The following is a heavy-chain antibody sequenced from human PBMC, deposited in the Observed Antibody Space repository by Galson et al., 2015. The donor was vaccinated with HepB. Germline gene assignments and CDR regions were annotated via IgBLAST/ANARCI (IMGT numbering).Heavy chain of an antibody. CDR2: INPSGGST. CDR3: ARDPTIEMATITPPDY. V-gene: IGHV1-46*01. Sequence: SVKVSCKASGYTFTSYYMHWVRQAPGQGLEWMGIINPSGGSTSYAQKFQGRVTMTRDTSTSTVYMELSSLRSEDTAVYYCARDPTIEMATITPPDYWGQGTLVTVSS. CDR1: GYTFTSYY. D-gene: IGHD5-24*01. J-gene: IGHJ4*02.